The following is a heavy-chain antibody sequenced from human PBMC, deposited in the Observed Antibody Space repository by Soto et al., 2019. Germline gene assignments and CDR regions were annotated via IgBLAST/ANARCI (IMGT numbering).Heavy chain of an antibody. CDR1: GFSFRAYG. V-gene: IGHV3-33*01. D-gene: IGHD6-13*01. J-gene: IGHJ4*02. Sequence: LVESGGGVVQPGRSLRLSCEASGFSFRAYGMHWVRQAPGKGLEWVAVIWFDGSNQYYVDSVKGRFTISRDNSKNTLYLQMKSLRVEDTAVYYCARDMLGEQQLVLWGQGTLVTVSS. CDR3: ARDMLGEQQLVL. CDR2: IWFDGSNQ.